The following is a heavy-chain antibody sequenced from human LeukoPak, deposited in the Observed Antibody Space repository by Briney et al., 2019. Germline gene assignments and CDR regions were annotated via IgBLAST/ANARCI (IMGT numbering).Heavy chain of an antibody. CDR1: GYTFTSYA. D-gene: IGHD2-15*01. CDR3: ARDLNVAHAQRFDY. J-gene: IGHJ4*02. CDR2: INAGNGNT. V-gene: IGHV1-3*01. Sequence: ASVKVSCKASGYTFTSYAMHWVRQAPGQRLEWMGWINAGNGNTKYSQKFQGRVTITRDTSASTAYMELSSLRSEDTAVYYCARDLNVAHAQRFDYWGQGTLVTVSS.